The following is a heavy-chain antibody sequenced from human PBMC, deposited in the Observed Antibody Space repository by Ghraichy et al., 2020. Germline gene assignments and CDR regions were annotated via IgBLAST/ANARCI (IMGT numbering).Heavy chain of an antibody. CDR3: AKLPGGAYCGGDCYSRPFDI. D-gene: IGHD2-21*02. V-gene: IGHV3-23*01. CDR2: ISGSGGST. J-gene: IGHJ3*02. Sequence: GGSLRLSCAASGFTFSSYAMSWVRQAPGKGLEWVSAISGSGGSTYYADSVKGRFTISRDNSKNTLYLQMNSLRAEDTAVYYCAKLPGGAYCGGDCYSRPFDIWGQVTMVTVSS. CDR1: GFTFSSYA.